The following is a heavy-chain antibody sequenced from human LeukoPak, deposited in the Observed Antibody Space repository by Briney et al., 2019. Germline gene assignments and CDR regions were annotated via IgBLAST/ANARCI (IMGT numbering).Heavy chain of an antibody. CDR1: GYTLTELS. Sequence: ASVKVSCKVSGYTLTELSMHWVRQAPGKGLEWMGGFDPEDGETIYAQKFQGRVTMTRDTSISTAYMELSRLTSDDTAIYYCARRGYEVGASTDFDYWGQGTLVTVSS. D-gene: IGHD1-26*01. V-gene: IGHV1-24*01. CDR3: ARRGYEVGASTDFDY. J-gene: IGHJ4*02. CDR2: FDPEDGET.